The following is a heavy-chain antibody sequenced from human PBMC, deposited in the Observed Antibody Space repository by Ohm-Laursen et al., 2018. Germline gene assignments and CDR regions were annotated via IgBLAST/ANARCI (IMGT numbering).Heavy chain of an antibody. J-gene: IGHJ3*02. CDR3: ARGRVPIWFRSVNDAFDI. D-gene: IGHD3-10*01. CDR2: ISAYNGNT. CDR1: GYTFTSYG. V-gene: IGHV1-18*01. Sequence: GSSVKVSCKASGYTFTSYGISWVRQAPGQGLEWMGWISAYNGNTNYAQKLQGRVTMTTDTSTSTAYMELSSLRSEDTAVYYCARGRVPIWFRSVNDAFDIWGQGTMVTVSS.